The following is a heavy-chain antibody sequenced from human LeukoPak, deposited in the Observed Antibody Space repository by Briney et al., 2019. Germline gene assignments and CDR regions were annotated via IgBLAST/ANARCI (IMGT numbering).Heavy chain of an antibody. Sequence: SETLSLTCSVSGDSISYFYWSWIRQAAGKGLEWIGRMSSSGNNDYNASLKSRVTISLDTSRNQFSLKLNSVTAADTAVYYCAKSNGYGLVDIWGQGTMVTVSS. D-gene: IGHD3-10*01. CDR2: MSSSGNN. V-gene: IGHV4-4*07. CDR1: GDSISYFY. J-gene: IGHJ3*02. CDR3: AKSNGYGLVDI.